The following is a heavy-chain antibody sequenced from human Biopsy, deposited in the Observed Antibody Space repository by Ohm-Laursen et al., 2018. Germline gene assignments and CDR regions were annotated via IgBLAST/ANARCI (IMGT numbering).Heavy chain of an antibody. CDR3: ATRGGDDFWSGHYSEIYYYYTLDV. V-gene: IGHV1-2*02. CDR1: GYTYPDYY. Sequence: SVKVSCKVSGYTYPDYYVHWVRQAPGQGLEWMGWIKPNNGDTDYSQRFQGRVTLAWDRSASTGYMEVSSLRSGDTALYYCATRGGDDFWSGHYSEIYYYYTLDVWGQGTTVTVSS. D-gene: IGHD3-3*01. CDR2: IKPNNGDT. J-gene: IGHJ6*02.